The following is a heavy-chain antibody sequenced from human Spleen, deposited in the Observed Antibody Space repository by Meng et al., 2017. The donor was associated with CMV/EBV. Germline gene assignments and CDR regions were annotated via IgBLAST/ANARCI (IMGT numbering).Heavy chain of an antibody. J-gene: IGHJ4*02. D-gene: IGHD6-13*01. CDR2: ISYDGSRK. V-gene: IGHV3-30*04. Sequence: CAASRFTFSLYTMHWVRQAPGRGLEWMAMISYDGSRKYYAGSVKGRFTISRDNSKSTLYLQMNSLRTEDTAVYFCARTIAAGDYFDSWGQGTLVTVSS. CDR1: RFTFSLYT. CDR3: ARTIAAGDYFDS.